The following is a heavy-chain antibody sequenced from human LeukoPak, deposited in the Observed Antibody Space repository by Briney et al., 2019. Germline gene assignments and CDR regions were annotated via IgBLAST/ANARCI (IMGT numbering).Heavy chain of an antibody. Sequence: ASVKVSCKASGYTFTGYYMHWVRQAPGQGLEWMGWINPNSGGTNYAQKFQGRVTMTRDTSISTAYMELSRLRSDDTAVYYCARDRVDIVATIKVGPLDYWGQGTLVTVSS. D-gene: IGHD5-12*01. CDR1: GYTFTGYY. CDR2: INPNSGGT. V-gene: IGHV1-2*02. J-gene: IGHJ4*02. CDR3: ARDRVDIVATIKVGPLDY.